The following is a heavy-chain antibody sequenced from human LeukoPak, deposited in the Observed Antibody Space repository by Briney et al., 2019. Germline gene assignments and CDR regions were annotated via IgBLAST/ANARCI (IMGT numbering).Heavy chain of an antibody. CDR2: VNGGGSST. V-gene: IGHV3-23*01. Sequence: GGSLRLSCAASGFTFSGSAMNWVRQAPANGLEWVSSVNGGGSSTYYADSVKGRFTISRDNSKNTLYLQMNSLRAEDTAVYYCAKEEDDYGDYVPYYYYGMDVWGQGTTVTVSS. J-gene: IGHJ6*02. CDR3: AKEEDDYGDYVPYYYYGMDV. CDR1: GFTFSGSA. D-gene: IGHD4-17*01.